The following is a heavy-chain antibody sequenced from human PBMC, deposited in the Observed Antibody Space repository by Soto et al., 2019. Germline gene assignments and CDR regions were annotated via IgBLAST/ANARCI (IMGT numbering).Heavy chain of an antibody. D-gene: IGHD1-26*01. CDR1: GFTFSSDA. CDR2: LSYDGSNK. Sequence: QVQLVESGGGVVQPGRSLRLSCAASGFTFSSDAMHWVRQAPGKGLEWVAVLSYDGSNKYYADSVKGRFTISRDNSKKTLYLQMDSLRTEDTALYYCARDVESGSSQYYYYFYGMDVWGQGTTVTVSS. CDR3: ARDVESGSSQYYYYFYGMDV. V-gene: IGHV3-30-3*01. J-gene: IGHJ6*02.